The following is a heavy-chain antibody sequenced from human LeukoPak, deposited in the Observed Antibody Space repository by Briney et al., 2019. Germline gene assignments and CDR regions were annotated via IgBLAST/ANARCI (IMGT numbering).Heavy chain of an antibody. CDR1: GGSISSSSYY. V-gene: IGHV4-39*01. D-gene: IGHD3-16*02. CDR3: ARPAYYDYVWGSYRHTPFDY. J-gene: IGHJ4*02. CDR2: IYYSGST. Sequence: KPSETLSLTCTVSGGSISSSSYYWGWIRQPPGKGLEWIGSIYYSGSTYYNPSLKSRVTISVDTSKNQFSLKLSSVTAADTAVYYCARPAYYDYVWGSYRHTPFDYWGQGTLVTVSS.